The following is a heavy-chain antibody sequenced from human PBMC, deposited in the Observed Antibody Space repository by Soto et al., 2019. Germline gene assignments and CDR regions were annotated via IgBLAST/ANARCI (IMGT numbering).Heavy chain of an antibody. V-gene: IGHV3-48*01. Sequence: GGSLRLSCAASGFTFSPYTMTWVRQAPGKGLEWISYISSSSGNVDYADSVKGRFAISRDNAKDSLYLQMHSLRAGDTAVYYCARERGGYFLDVWGKGTTVTVSS. J-gene: IGHJ6*03. D-gene: IGHD3-16*01. CDR1: GFTFSPYT. CDR2: ISSSSGNV. CDR3: ARERGGYFLDV.